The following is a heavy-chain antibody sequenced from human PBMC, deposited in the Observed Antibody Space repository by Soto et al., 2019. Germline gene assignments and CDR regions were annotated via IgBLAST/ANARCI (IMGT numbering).Heavy chain of an antibody. J-gene: IGHJ4*02. Sequence: PGGPLRLAGEAPGFTISNNYMSWVCNGPGKGLGWVSVLYSGGKTDYADSVKGRFTISSDNSRTTLYLQMNSLSAEDTVMYYCGRARDGYNFPYDPTWGQGTLVTVSS. CDR3: GRARDGYNFPYDPT. CDR1: GFTISNNY. D-gene: IGHD5-12*01. V-gene: IGHV3-53*01. CDR2: LYSGGKT.